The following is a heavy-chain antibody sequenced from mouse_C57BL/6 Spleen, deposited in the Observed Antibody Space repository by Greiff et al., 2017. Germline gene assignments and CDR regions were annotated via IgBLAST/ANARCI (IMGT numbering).Heavy chain of an antibody. D-gene: IGHD1-1*01. CDR1: GYTFTSYW. V-gene: IGHV1-72*01. J-gene: IGHJ4*01. Sequence: QVKLLQPGAELVQPGASVKLSCKASGYTFTSYWMHWVKQRPGRGLEWIGRIDPNSGGTKYNEKFKSKATLTVDKPSSTAYMQLSSLTSEDSAVKYCAKSSFHYYAMDDWGQGTSVTVSS. CDR2: IDPNSGGT. CDR3: AKSSFHYYAMDD.